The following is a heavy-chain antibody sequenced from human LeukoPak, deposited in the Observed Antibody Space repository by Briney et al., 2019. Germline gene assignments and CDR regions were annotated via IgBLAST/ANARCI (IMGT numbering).Heavy chain of an antibody. J-gene: IGHJ4*02. D-gene: IGHD1-26*01. CDR3: AKDGVGANPFDY. CDR1: GFTFSSYG. Sequence: PGGSLRLSCAASGFTFSSYGMHWVRQAPGKGLEWVAVIWYDGSNKYYADSVKGRFTISRDNSKNTLYLQMNSLRAEDTAVYYCAKDGVGANPFDYWGQGTLVTVSS. V-gene: IGHV3-33*06. CDR2: IWYDGSNK.